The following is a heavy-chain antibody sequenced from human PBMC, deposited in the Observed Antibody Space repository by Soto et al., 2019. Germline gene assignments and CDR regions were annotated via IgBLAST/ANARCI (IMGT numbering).Heavy chain of an antibody. D-gene: IGHD1-26*01. CDR2: ISGDGINT. Sequence: QIQLVESGGDVVQPGKSLRLYCAASGFNFGFFGMHWVRQAPGKGLEWVAFISGDGINTQYADSVRGRFTLSRDYSRTTMYLQMDSLRDEDTALYYCARGNLSFDFDSWGLGTLVTVSS. J-gene: IGHJ4*02. CDR3: ARGNLSFDFDS. V-gene: IGHV3-30*03. CDR1: GFNFGFFG.